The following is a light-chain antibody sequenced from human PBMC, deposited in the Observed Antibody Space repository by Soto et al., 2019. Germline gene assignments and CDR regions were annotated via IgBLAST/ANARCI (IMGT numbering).Light chain of an antibody. V-gene: IGKV3-11*01. Sequence: EIVLTQSPATLSLSLGERATLSCRARLSVSSYLAWYQQRPGQAPRLLIYDASNRATGIPARFSGSGSGTHFTLTISSLEPEDFAVYYCQQRRTFGQGTKVDIK. CDR3: QQRRT. CDR2: DAS. CDR1: LSVSSY. J-gene: IGKJ1*01.